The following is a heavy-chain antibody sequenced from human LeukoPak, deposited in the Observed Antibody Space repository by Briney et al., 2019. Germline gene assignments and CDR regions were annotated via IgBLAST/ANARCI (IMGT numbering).Heavy chain of an antibody. Sequence: SQTLSLTCTVSGGSISSGDYYWSWIRQPPGKGLEWIGYIYYSGSTYYNPSLKSRVTISGDTSKSQFSLKLSSVTAADTAVYYCARTYYYDSSGYYYVPNYAFDIWGQGTMVTVSS. CDR1: GGSISSGDYY. CDR2: IYYSGST. J-gene: IGHJ3*02. CDR3: ARTYYYDSSGYYYVPNYAFDI. V-gene: IGHV4-30-4*01. D-gene: IGHD3-22*01.